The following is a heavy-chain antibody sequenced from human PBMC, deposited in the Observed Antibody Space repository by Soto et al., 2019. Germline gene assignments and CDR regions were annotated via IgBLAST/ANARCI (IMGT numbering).Heavy chain of an antibody. CDR3: ARDWPLGIAVAGTVFDY. J-gene: IGHJ4*02. D-gene: IGHD6-19*01. CDR2: TYYRSKWYN. CDR1: GDSVSSNSAA. V-gene: IGHV6-1*01. Sequence: SQTLSLTCAMSGDSVSSNSAAWNWIRQSPSRGLEWLGRTYYRSKWYNDYAVSVKSRITINPDTSKNQFSLQLNSVTPEDTAVYYCARDWPLGIAVAGTVFDYWGQGTLVTVSS.